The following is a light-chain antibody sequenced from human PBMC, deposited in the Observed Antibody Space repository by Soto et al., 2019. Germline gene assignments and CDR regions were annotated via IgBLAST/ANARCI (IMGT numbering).Light chain of an antibody. CDR3: QHFNSYPPT. CDR2: GAS. V-gene: IGKV1-13*02. CDR1: QGVSSG. J-gene: IGKJ4*01. Sequence: AIQLTQSPSSLSASVGDRVTITCRASQGVSSGLAWYQQKPGKAPKLLISGASSLESGVPSRFSDRASGTDFTLTITSLQPEDFATYFCQHFNSYPPTFGGGTEVEIK.